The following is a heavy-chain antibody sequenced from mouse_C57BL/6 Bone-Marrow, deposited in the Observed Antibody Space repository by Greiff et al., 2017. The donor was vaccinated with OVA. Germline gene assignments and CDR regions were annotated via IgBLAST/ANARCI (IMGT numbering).Heavy chain of an antibody. CDR2: IYPRSGNT. CDR3: ARDPYYGTFDY. D-gene: IGHD1-1*01. J-gene: IGHJ2*01. V-gene: IGHV1-81*01. CDR1: GYTFTSYG. Sequence: VKLMESGAELARPGASVKLSCKASGYTFTSYGISWVKQRTGQGLEWIGEIYPRSGNTYYNEKFKGKATLTADKSSSTAYMELRSLTSEDSAVYFCARDPYYGTFDYWGQGTTLTVSS.